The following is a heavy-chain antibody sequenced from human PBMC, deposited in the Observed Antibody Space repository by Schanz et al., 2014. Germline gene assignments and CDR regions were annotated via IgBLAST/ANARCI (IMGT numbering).Heavy chain of an antibody. CDR2: ISGTSSHI. V-gene: IGHV3-21*02. Sequence: EVQLVESGGGLVKPGGSLRLSCVVSGFPLSNYRMNWVRQSPGKGLEWVSCISGTSSHIYYADSVKGRFTISRDNAKNSLSLQMDRLRDEDTAVYYCARRYSGRYCFDYWGQGTLVAVSS. D-gene: IGHD1-26*01. CDR1: GFPLSNYR. J-gene: IGHJ4*02. CDR3: ARRYSGRYCFDY.